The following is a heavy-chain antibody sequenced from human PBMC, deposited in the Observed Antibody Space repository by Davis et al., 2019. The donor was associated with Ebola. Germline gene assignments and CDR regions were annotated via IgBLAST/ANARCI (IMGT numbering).Heavy chain of an antibody. CDR2: ISSSSTI. CDR1: GFIFSSYS. D-gene: IGHD3-3*01. V-gene: IGHV3-48*02. J-gene: IGHJ6*02. Sequence: GESLKISCAASGFIFSSYSMNWVRQAPGKGLEWVSYISSSSTIYYADSVKGRFTISRDNAKNSLYLQMNSLRDEDTAVYYCARVGYDFWSSYYYYGMDVWGQGTTVTVSS. CDR3: ARVGYDFWSSYYYYGMDV.